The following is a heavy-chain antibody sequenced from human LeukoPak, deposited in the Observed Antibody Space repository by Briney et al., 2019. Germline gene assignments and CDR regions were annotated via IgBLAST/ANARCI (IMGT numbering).Heavy chain of an antibody. CDR2: ISTSSSYI. V-gene: IGHV3-21*01. CDR1: GFTFSTYY. J-gene: IGHJ4*02. CDR3: ARVGLDRRGYSGYEAFDY. Sequence: NTGGSLRLSCAASGFTFSTYYMNWVRQAPGKGLEWVSSISTSSSYIYYADAVKGRFTISRDNAKNSLYLQINSLRAEDTAVYYCARVGLDRRGYSGYEAFDYWGQGPRSPSPQ. D-gene: IGHD5-12*01.